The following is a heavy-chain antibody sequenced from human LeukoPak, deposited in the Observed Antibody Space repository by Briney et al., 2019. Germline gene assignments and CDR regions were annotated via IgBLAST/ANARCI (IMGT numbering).Heavy chain of an antibody. CDR2: IRYGGSNK. V-gene: IGHV3-30*02. CDR1: GFTFSSYG. J-gene: IGHJ4*02. Sequence: PGGSLRLSCAASGFTFSSYGMHWVRQAPGKGLEWVAFIRYGGSNKYYADSVKGRFTISRDNSKNTLYLQMNSLRAEDTAVYYCAKFWAGPNGPRSRDFDYWGQGTLVTVSS. CDR3: AKFWAGPNGPRSRDFDY. D-gene: IGHD3-16*01.